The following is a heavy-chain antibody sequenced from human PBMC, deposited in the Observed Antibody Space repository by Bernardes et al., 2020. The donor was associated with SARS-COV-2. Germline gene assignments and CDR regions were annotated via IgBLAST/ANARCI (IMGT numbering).Heavy chain of an antibody. CDR1: GYSISSGYY. CDR2: IYHSGST. Sequence: SETLSLTCAVSGYSISSGYYWGWIRQPPGKGLEWIGSIYHSGSTYYNPSLKSRVTISVDTSKNQFSLKLSSVTAADTAVYYCARAGNFYGDYDAVLDYWGQGTLVTVSS. CDR3: ARAGNFYGDYDAVLDY. V-gene: IGHV4-38-2*01. D-gene: IGHD4-17*01. J-gene: IGHJ4*02.